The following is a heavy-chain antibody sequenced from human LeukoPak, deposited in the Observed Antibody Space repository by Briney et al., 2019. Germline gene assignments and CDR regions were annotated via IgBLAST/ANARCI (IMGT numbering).Heavy chain of an antibody. Sequence: SETLSLTCTVSGGYINTYYWSWIRQPPGKGLEWIGNIYYSGNTNYNPSLKSRVTISVDTSKNQFSLKLSSVTAADTAVYYCARGPISTGWYTFDYWGQGTLVTVSS. CDR2: IYYSGNT. V-gene: IGHV4-59*12. CDR3: ARGPISTGWYTFDY. J-gene: IGHJ4*02. CDR1: GGYINTYY. D-gene: IGHD6-19*01.